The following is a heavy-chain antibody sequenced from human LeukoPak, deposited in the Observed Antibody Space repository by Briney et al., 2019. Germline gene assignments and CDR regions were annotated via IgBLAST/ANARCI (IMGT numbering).Heavy chain of an antibody. CDR1: GGTFSSYA. D-gene: IGHD6-13*01. CDR2: IIPIFGTA. Sequence: SVKVSCKASGGTFSSYAISWVRQAPGQGLEWMGGIIPIFGTANYAQKFQGRVTITADESTSTAYMELSSLRSEDTAVYYCARYSSSWYQGVYACDIWGQGTMVTVSP. V-gene: IGHV1-69*13. J-gene: IGHJ3*02. CDR3: ARYSSSWYQGVYACDI.